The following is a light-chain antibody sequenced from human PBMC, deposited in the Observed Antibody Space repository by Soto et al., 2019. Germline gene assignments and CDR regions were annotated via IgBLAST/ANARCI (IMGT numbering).Light chain of an antibody. Sequence: QSALTQPPSASGSPGQSVTISCTGTSSDVGGYNYVSWYQQNPGKVPKLMIYEVNKRPSGVPDRFSGSKSGNTASLTVSGLQAEDEADCYCTSYAGGNNVFGTGTKVTVL. CDR2: EVN. V-gene: IGLV2-8*01. J-gene: IGLJ1*01. CDR1: SSDVGGYNY. CDR3: TSYAGGNNV.